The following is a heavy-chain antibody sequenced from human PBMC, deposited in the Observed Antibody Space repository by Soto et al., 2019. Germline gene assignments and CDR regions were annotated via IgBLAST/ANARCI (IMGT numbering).Heavy chain of an antibody. CDR3: AKDFHPSQSYALYNWFDP. J-gene: IGHJ5*02. CDR1: GGSIISYY. D-gene: IGHD3-16*01. CDR2: MYNSGST. V-gene: IGHV4-4*08. Sequence: SETLSLTCTVSGGSIISYYWTWIRQPPGKGREWIGFMYNSGSTHYNPSLKSRVTISLDTSKNQFSLNLRSVTAADTAVYYCAKDFHPSQSYALYNWFDPWGQGTLVTAPQ.